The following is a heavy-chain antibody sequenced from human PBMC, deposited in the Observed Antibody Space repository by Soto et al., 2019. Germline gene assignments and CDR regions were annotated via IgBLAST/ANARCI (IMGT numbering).Heavy chain of an antibody. D-gene: IGHD1-26*01. CDR1: GFSFSSYD. CDR2: VSGNGDVT. V-gene: IGHV3-23*01. Sequence: EVQLLESGGGLVQPGGSLRLSCAASGFSFSSYDMSWVRQAPGKGLEWVSAVSGNGDVTYDADSVKGRFTISRDNSKNTLYLQMNSLRAEDTAVYYCAEWGDYFDYWGQGTLVTVSS. J-gene: IGHJ4*02. CDR3: AEWGDYFDY.